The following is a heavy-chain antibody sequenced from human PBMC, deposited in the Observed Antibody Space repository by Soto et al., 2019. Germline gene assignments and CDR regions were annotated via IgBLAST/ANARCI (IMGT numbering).Heavy chain of an antibody. D-gene: IGHD1-26*01. CDR1: GGTFSTYA. V-gene: IGHV1-69*01. CDR3: AADVGASARTFDY. CDR2: IIRLFGTA. Sequence: QVQLVQSGAEVKKPGSSVNVSRKASGGTFSTYAISWVRQAPGQGLEWMGGIIRLFGTANYAQKFQGRVTITADESTSTAYMELSSLRSEDTAVYYCAADVGASARTFDYWGQGSLVTVSS. J-gene: IGHJ4*02.